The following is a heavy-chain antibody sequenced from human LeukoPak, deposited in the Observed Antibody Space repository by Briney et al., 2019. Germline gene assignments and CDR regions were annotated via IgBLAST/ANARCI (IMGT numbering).Heavy chain of an antibody. CDR2: IYTSGST. CDR1: GGSISSGSHY. J-gene: IGHJ6*03. V-gene: IGHV4-61*02. Sequence: PSQTLSLTCTVSGGSISSGSHYWSWIRQPAGKGLEWIGRIYTSGSTNYNPSLKSRVTISVDTSKNQFSLKLSSVTAADTAVYYCAGSIVVPAGAYYMDVWGKGTTVTVSS. D-gene: IGHD2-2*01. CDR3: AGSIVVPAGAYYMDV.